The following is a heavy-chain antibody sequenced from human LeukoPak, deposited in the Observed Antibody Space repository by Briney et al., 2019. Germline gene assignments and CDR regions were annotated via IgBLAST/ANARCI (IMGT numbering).Heavy chain of an antibody. Sequence: ASVKVSCKASGYTFTGYHMHWVRQAPGQGLEWMGRINPNSGGTNYAQKFQGRVTMTRDTSISTAYMELSRLRSDDTAVYYCARDPIVGATTGPNRADVDYWGQGTLVTVSS. V-gene: IGHV1-2*06. CDR1: GYTFTGYH. CDR3: ARDPIVGATTGPNRADVDY. D-gene: IGHD1-26*01. J-gene: IGHJ4*02. CDR2: INPNSGGT.